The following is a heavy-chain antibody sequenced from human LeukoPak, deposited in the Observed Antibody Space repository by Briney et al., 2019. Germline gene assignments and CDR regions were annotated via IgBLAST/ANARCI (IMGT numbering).Heavy chain of an antibody. Sequence: GGSLRPSCAASKFTFSSYDMHWVRQAPGKGLEWVAVIWYDGSNKYSADSVKGRFTISRDNSKNTLFLQMNSPRVEDTAVYYCGTSRGGGGYFDLWGRGTLVTVSS. CDR2: IWYDGSNK. CDR3: GTSRGGGGYFDL. D-gene: IGHD3-10*01. J-gene: IGHJ2*01. V-gene: IGHV3-33*01. CDR1: KFTFSSYD.